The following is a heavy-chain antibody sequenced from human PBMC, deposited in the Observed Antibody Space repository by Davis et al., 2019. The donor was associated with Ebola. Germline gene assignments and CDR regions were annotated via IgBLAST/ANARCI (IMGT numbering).Heavy chain of an antibody. D-gene: IGHD6-6*01. J-gene: IGHJ4*02. Sequence: GGSLRLSCAASGFTFSSYEMNWVRQAPGKGLEWVSYISSSGSTIYYADSVKGRFTISRDNAKNSLYLQMNSLRAEDTAVYYCASPEYSSSSVDYWGQGTLVTVSS. V-gene: IGHV3-48*03. CDR1: GFTFSSYE. CDR2: ISSSGSTI. CDR3: ASPEYSSSSVDY.